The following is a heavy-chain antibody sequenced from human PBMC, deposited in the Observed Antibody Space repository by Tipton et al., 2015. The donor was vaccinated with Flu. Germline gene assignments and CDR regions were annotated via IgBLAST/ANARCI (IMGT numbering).Heavy chain of an antibody. D-gene: IGHD6-19*01. Sequence: GSLRLSCAASGFTFSRYAMSWVRQAPGKGLEWVSAVSGGGAITYFADSVKGRFSISRDNSKNILYLQMNSLRADDTAVYSCAKVLPELVAGLDSWGQGTLVTVSS. J-gene: IGHJ4*02. CDR3: AKVLPELVAGLDS. CDR1: GFTFSRYA. V-gene: IGHV3-23*01. CDR2: VSGGGAIT.